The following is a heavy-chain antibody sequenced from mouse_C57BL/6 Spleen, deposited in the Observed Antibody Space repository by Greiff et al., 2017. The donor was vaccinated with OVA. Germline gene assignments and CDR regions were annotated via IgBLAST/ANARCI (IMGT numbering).Heavy chain of an antibody. CDR3: ARSLPYYFDY. CDR1: GYTFTDYY. V-gene: IGHV1-26*01. Sequence: EVKLQESGPELVKPGASVKISCKASGYTFTDYYMNWVKQSHGKSLEWIGDINPNNGGTSYNQKFKGKATLTVDKSSSTAYMELRSLTSEDSAVYYCARSLPYYFDYWGQGTTLTVSS. J-gene: IGHJ2*01. D-gene: IGHD6-2*01. CDR2: INPNNGGT.